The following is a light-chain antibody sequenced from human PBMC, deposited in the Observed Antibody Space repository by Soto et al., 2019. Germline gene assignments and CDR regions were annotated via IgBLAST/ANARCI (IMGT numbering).Light chain of an antibody. CDR1: QRIGTH. V-gene: IGKV1-39*01. CDR3: QQSYSNPWT. J-gene: IGKJ1*01. CDR2: AAS. Sequence: DIQMTQSPSSLPASVGDRVTITCRTSQRIGTHLNWYHEKPGKAPKLLIYAASSLQSGVPSRFSGSGSGTDFTLTISSLQPEDFATYYCQQSYSNPWTFGQGTKVDIK.